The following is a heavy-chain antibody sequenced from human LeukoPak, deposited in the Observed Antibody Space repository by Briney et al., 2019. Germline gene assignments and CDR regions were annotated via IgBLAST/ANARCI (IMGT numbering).Heavy chain of an antibody. D-gene: IGHD2-2*02. V-gene: IGHV4-38-2*02. Sequence: PSETLSLTCTVSGYSISSGYYWGWIRQPPGKRLEWIGSIYHSGSTYYNPSLKSRITISVDTPKNQFSLKLSSVTAADTAVYYCARALPWGIVVVPAAIPGWFDPWGQGTLVTVSS. CDR3: ARALPWGIVVVPAAIPGWFDP. CDR2: IYHSGST. J-gene: IGHJ5*02. CDR1: GYSISSGYY.